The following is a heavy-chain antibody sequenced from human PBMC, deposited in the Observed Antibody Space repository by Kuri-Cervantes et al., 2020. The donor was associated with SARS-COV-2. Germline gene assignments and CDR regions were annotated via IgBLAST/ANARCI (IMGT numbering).Heavy chain of an antibody. CDR2: IYSGGST. J-gene: IGHJ4*02. CDR3: AKDGGKAVFDY. D-gene: IGHD4-23*01. CDR1: GFTFSSYA. V-gene: IGHV3-66*01. Sequence: ETLSLTCAASGFTFSSYAMHWVRQAPGKGLEWVSVIYSGGSTYYADSVKGRFTISRDNSKNTLYLQMNSLRAEDTAVYYCAKDGGKAVFDYWGQGTLVTVSS.